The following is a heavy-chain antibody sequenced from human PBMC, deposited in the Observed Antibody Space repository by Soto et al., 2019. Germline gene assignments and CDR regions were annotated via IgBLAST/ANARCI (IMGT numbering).Heavy chain of an antibody. V-gene: IGHV3-43*01. CDR1: GFTFDDYT. Sequence: PGGSLRLSCAASGFTFDDYTMHWVRQAPGKGLEWVSLISWDGGSTYYADSVKGRFTISRDNSKNSLYLQMNSLRTEDTALYYCARDLFGYCSGGSCYPLGGVGYYGMDVWGQGTTVTVSS. J-gene: IGHJ6*02. D-gene: IGHD2-15*01. CDR2: ISWDGGST. CDR3: ARDLFGYCSGGSCYPLGGVGYYGMDV.